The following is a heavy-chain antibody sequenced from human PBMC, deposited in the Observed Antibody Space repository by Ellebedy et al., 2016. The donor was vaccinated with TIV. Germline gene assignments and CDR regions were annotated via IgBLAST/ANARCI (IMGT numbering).Heavy chain of an antibody. V-gene: IGHV4-59*08. Sequence: MPSETLSLTCGVYGGSFSGYYWIWIRQPPGKGLEWIGHIHNIGSTNYNPSLKSRVTISVDTSKNQFSLKLSSVTAADTAVYYCATTPLWEATGWFDPWGQGTLVIVSS. D-gene: IGHD6-13*01. CDR3: ATTPLWEATGWFDP. CDR2: IHNIGST. CDR1: GGSFSGYY. J-gene: IGHJ5*02.